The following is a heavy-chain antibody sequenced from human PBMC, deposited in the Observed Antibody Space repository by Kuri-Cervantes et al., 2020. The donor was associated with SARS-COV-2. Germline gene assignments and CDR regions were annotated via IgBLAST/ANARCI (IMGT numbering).Heavy chain of an antibody. V-gene: IGHV3-48*01. D-gene: IGHD1-26*01. Sequence: AGTLRLSCVASGFTFSSNSMNWVRQAPGKGLEWVSYISGSGFTIYYEDSLKGRFTISRDNAKNSLYLQMISLTAEDTAVYYCARGGRYYFDYWGQGSLVTVSS. CDR3: ARGGRYYFDY. CDR2: ISGSGFTI. J-gene: IGHJ4*02. CDR1: GFTFSSNS.